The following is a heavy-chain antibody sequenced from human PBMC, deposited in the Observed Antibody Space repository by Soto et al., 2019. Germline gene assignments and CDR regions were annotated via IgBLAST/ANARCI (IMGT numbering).Heavy chain of an antibody. CDR3: ARGQTYYYDSSGYFRTYYFDY. J-gene: IGHJ4*02. CDR1: GGSISSSNW. D-gene: IGHD3-22*01. CDR2: IYHSRIT. Sequence: QVHLQESGPGLVKPSGTLSLTCAVSGGSISSSNWWSWVRQPPGKALEWIGEIYHSRITNYNPSLNRQVTISLDKSKNQFSLKLSSVTAGDMAVYYCARGQTYYYDSSGYFRTYYFDYRGQGTLVTVSS. V-gene: IGHV4-4*02.